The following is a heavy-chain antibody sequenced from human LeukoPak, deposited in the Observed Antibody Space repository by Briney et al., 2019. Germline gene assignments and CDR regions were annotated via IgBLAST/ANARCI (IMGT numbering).Heavy chain of an antibody. CDR3: ARDQYDSVWGSHRPYFDY. J-gene: IGHJ4*02. V-gene: IGHV1-18*01. D-gene: IGHD3-16*02. Sequence: GASVKVSCKASGYTFPSYGISWVRQAPGQGLEWMGWISVHNGNPEYAQKFQGRVIMTTDTFTSTAYMELRSLRSDDTAVYYCARDQYDSVWGSHRPYFDYWGQGTLVTVSS. CDR2: ISVHNGNP. CDR1: GYTFPSYG.